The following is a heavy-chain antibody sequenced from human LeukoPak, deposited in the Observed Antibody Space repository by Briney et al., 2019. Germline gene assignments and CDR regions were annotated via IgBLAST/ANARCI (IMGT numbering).Heavy chain of an antibody. J-gene: IGHJ4*02. Sequence: SETLSLTCSVSGGSVSSSSYYWGWIRQPPGEGLEWIGSIYYSGSTYYNPSLKSRVTISVDTSKNQFSLKLSSVTAADTAVYYCARARGYSYGFRYYFDYWGQGTLVTVSS. V-gene: IGHV4-39*07. D-gene: IGHD5-18*01. CDR2: IYYSGST. CDR1: GGSVSSSSYY. CDR3: ARARGYSYGFRYYFDY.